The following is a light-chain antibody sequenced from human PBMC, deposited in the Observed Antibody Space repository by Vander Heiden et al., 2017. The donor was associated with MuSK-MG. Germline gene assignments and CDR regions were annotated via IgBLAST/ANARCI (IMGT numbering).Light chain of an antibody. Sequence: SYVLTQPPSVSVAPGPTARITWGGNNIGSKSVQWYQQKPGQAPVLVVYDDSDRPSGIPERFSGPHSGNTATLTISRVEAGDEADYYCQVWDSSSDHPGGVFGGGTKLTVL. J-gene: IGLJ2*01. CDR3: QVWDSSSDHPGGV. CDR2: DDS. CDR1: NIGSKS. V-gene: IGLV3-21*02.